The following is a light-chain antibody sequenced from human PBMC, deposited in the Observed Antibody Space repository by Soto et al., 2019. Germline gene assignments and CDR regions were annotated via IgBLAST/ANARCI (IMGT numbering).Light chain of an antibody. CDR2: GAS. CDR3: QQYGSSPST. Sequence: EIVLTQSPGTLSLSPGESATLSCRASQSVGSSYLAWYRQKPGQAPRLRIYGASSRATGITDRFSGGGSGTDFTLTISILEPEDFAVYYCQQYGSSPSTFGQGTKVEIK. J-gene: IGKJ1*01. V-gene: IGKV3-20*01. CDR1: QSVGSSY.